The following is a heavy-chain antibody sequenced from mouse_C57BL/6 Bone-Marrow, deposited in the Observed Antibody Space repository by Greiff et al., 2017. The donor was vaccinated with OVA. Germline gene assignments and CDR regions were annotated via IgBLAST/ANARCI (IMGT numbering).Heavy chain of an antibody. V-gene: IGHV5-4*01. J-gene: IGHJ4*01. CDR3: AREKVEGAMDY. D-gene: IGHD1-1*02. Sequence: EVMLVESGGGLVKPGGSLKLSCAASGFTFSSYAMSWVRQTPEKRLEWVATISDGGSYTYYPDNVKGRFTISRDNAKNNLYLQLSHLKSEDTAMYYCAREKVEGAMDYWGQGTSVTVSS. CDR1: GFTFSSYA. CDR2: ISDGGSYT.